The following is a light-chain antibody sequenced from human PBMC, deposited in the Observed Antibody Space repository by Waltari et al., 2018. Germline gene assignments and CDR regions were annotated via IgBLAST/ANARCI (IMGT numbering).Light chain of an antibody. CDR2: ETS. CDR1: QSVSIY. CDR3: QQRSAWPLT. Sequence: EIVLTQSPATLSLSPGERATLSCRASQSVSIYLAWYQQTPGKAPRLLCYETSKRATGIPARFSGSGSGTDFTLTITSLEPDDFADYYCQQRSAWPLTFGQGTRLEIK. V-gene: IGKV3-11*01. J-gene: IGKJ5*01.